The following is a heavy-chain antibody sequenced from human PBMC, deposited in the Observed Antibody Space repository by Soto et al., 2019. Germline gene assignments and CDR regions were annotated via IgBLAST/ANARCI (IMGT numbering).Heavy chain of an antibody. CDR1: GGSVSSGSYS. V-gene: IGHV4-61*01. J-gene: IGHJ6*02. D-gene: IGHD6-19*01. Sequence: SETLSLTCTVSGGSVSSGSYSWSWIRQPPGKGLECIGYIYYSGSTNYNPSLKSRVTISSDTSKNQFSLKLSSVTAADTAVYYCARGPPQKRVRGWDVGYYYYGMDVWGQGTTVTVSS. CDR3: ARGPPQKRVRGWDVGYYYYGMDV. CDR2: IYYSGST.